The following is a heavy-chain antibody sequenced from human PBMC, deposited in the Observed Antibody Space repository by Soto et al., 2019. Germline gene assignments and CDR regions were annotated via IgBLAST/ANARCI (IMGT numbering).Heavy chain of an antibody. CDR3: ARDADASGWYHYGFDV. CDR1: KFSLSSYW. J-gene: IGHJ6*02. V-gene: IGHV3-7*01. CDR2: IKQDGTEK. Sequence: SLRLSCAASKFSLSSYWMNWVRQVPGKGLEWVANIKQDGTEKYYIDSVKGRFFISRDNAKNSLYLQMNSLRAEDTAVYYCARDADASGWYHYGFDVWGQGTMVTV. D-gene: IGHD6-19*01.